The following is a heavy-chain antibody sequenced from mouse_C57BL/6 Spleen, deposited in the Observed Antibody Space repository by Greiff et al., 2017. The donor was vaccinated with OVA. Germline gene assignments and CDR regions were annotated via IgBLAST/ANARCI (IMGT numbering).Heavy chain of an antibody. Sequence: QVQLQQSGPELVKPGASVKLSCKASGYTFTSYDINWVKQRPGQGLEWIGWIYPRDGSTKYNEKFKGKATLTVDTSSSTAYMELHSLTSEDSAVYFCARVEYYGSSPYAMDYWGQGTSVTVSS. CDR1: GYTFTSYD. J-gene: IGHJ4*01. V-gene: IGHV1-85*01. CDR3: ARVEYYGSSPYAMDY. D-gene: IGHD1-1*01. CDR2: IYPRDGST.